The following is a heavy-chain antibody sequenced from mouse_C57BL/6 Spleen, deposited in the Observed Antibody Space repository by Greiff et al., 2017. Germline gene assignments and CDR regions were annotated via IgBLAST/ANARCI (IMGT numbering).Heavy chain of an antibody. CDR3: ASRLGAWFAY. Sequence: VQLKESGPELVKPGASVKISCKASGYTFTDYYMNWVKQSHGKSLEWIGDINPNNGGTSYNQKFKGKATLTVEKSSSKAYMELRSLTSEDSAVYYCASRLGAWFAYWGQGTLVTVSA. V-gene: IGHV1-26*01. D-gene: IGHD4-1*01. CDR2: INPNNGGT. CDR1: GYTFTDYY. J-gene: IGHJ3*01.